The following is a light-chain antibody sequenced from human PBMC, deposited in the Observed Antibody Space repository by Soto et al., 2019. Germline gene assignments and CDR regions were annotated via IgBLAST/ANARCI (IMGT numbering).Light chain of an antibody. CDR2: EGS. CDR1: SSDVGSYNL. Sequence: QSALTQPASVSGSPGQSITISCTGTSSDVGSYNLVSWYQQHPGKAPKLMIYEGSKRPSGVSNRFSGSKSGNTASLTISGLQAEDEADYYCCSYAGSSTFSVFGTGTNLTVL. J-gene: IGLJ1*01. CDR3: CSYAGSSTFSV. V-gene: IGLV2-23*03.